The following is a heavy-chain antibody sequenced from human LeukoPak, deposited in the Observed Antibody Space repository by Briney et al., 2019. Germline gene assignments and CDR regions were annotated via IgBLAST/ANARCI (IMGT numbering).Heavy chain of an antibody. CDR2: ISLNGGAT. CDR3: VRSITMFQY. CDR1: GFIFDEYG. Sequence: GGSLRLSCAASGFIFDEYGMSWVRQAPGKGLEWVAGISLNGGATGYADSVKGRFTISRDNAKNSLYLQMNSLRAEDTALYYCVRSITMFQYWGQGTLVTVSS. J-gene: IGHJ1*01. D-gene: IGHD3-10*02. V-gene: IGHV3-20*04.